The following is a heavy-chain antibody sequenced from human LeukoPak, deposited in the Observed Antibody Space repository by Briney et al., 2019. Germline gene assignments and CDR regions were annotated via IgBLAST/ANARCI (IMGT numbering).Heavy chain of an antibody. CDR2: ISSSSSHI. CDR3: ASTWGHYYDSSGYYALSFDY. Sequence: PGGSLRLSCAASGFTFSSYSMNWVRQAPGKGLEWVSSISSSSSHIYYADSVKGRFTISRDNAKNSLYLQMNSLRAEDTAVYYRASTWGHYYDSSGYYALSFDYWGQGTLVTVSS. J-gene: IGHJ4*02. D-gene: IGHD3-22*01. V-gene: IGHV3-21*01. CDR1: GFTFSSYS.